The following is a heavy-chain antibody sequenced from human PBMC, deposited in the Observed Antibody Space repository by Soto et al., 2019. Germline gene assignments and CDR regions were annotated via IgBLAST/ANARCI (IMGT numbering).Heavy chain of an antibody. Sequence: QVQLQESGPGLLKASETLSLTCSVSVGSISTFYWSWIRQPPGKGLEWIGYISYSGSTNYNRSLKSRLTISMYTSKNQIFLKGISLTAADTAVYFCASHVRRLGSSYGYSYQYWGQGTLVTVSS. V-gene: IGHV4-59*08. CDR1: VGSISTFY. J-gene: IGHJ4*02. CDR2: ISYSGST. D-gene: IGHD5-18*01. CDR3: ASHVRRLGSSYGYSYQY.